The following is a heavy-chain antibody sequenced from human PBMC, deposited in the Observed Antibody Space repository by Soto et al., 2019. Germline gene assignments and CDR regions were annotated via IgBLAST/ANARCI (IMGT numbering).Heavy chain of an antibody. CDR2: INPTSGGT. CDR3: ARDPDYGDYWGYFFDS. J-gene: IGHJ4*02. V-gene: IGHV1-2*02. Sequence: QVQLVQSGAEVKKPGASVKVSCKTSGYTFAAYYIHWIRQAPGQGLEWMGWINPTSGGTVYAQNFQDRVTMTRDTPISTAYMALRRLNSDDTAVYYCARDPDYGDYWGYFFDSWGQGTPVTVSS. CDR1: GYTFAAYY. D-gene: IGHD4-17*01.